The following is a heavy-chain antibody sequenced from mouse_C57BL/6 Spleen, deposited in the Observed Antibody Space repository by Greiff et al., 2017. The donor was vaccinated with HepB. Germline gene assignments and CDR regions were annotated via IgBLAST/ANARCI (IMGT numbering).Heavy chain of an antibody. CDR1: GYAFSSYW. CDR3: ARGYDYDENFDV. D-gene: IGHD2-4*01. Sequence: QVQLQQSGAELVKPGASVKIPCKASGYAFSSYWMNWVKQRPGKGLEWIGQIYPGDGDTNYNGKFKGKATLTADKSSSTAYMQLSSLTSEDSAVYFCARGYDYDENFDVWGTGTTVTVSS. CDR2: IYPGDGDT. V-gene: IGHV1-80*01. J-gene: IGHJ1*03.